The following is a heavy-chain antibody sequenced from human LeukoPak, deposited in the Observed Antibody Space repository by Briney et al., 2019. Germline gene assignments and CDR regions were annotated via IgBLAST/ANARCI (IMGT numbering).Heavy chain of an antibody. D-gene: IGHD3-16*01. CDR1: GGSFSGYY. Sequence: SETLSLTCAVYGGSFSGYYWSWIRQPPGKGLEWIGEINHSGSTNYNPSLKSRVTISGDTSKNQFSLKLSSVTAADTAVYYCARAGGALQYYYYGMDAWGQGTTVTVSS. J-gene: IGHJ6*02. CDR3: ARAGGALQYYYYGMDA. V-gene: IGHV4-34*01. CDR2: INHSGST.